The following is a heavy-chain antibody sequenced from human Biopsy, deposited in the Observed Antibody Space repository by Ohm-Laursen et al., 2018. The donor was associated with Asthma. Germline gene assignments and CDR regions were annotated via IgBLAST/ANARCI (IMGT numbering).Heavy chain of an antibody. CDR1: GYTFSDSW. V-gene: IGHV5-51*01. CDR3: ARFIDGTFFVDY. Sequence: ESLKISCKASGYTFSDSWIGWGRQMSGKGLEGMGIIFVANSETKYSPSFQGQVTISVDMSISTAFLQWSSLKASDTAMYYCARFIDGTFFVDYWGQGTLVTVSS. J-gene: IGHJ4*02. CDR2: IFVANSET. D-gene: IGHD1-7*01.